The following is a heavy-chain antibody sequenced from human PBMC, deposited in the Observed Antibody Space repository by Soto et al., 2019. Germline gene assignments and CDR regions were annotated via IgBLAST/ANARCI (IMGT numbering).Heavy chain of an antibody. J-gene: IGHJ5*02. V-gene: IGHV3-21*06. CDR2: ISSTSSYI. CDR3: VRDGRLQLQGEFFDH. CDR1: GFSFSSHA. Sequence: DVQLVESGGGLVKPGGSLRLSCAASGFSFSSHAMNWVRPAPGRGLECVSSISSTSSYIHHAASVKGRVTISRDNAKSSLYLQLDGLRVDDTGVYYCVRDGRLQLQGEFFDHWGQGILVNVSS. D-gene: IGHD2-21*02.